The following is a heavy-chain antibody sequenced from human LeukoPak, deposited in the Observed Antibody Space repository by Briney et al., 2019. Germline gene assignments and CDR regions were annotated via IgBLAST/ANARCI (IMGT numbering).Heavy chain of an antibody. CDR1: GGSFSGYY. J-gene: IGHJ5*02. Sequence: PSETLSLTCAVYGGSFSGYYWSWIRQPPGKGLEWIGEINHSGSTNYNPSLKSRVTISVDTSKNQFSLKLSSVTAADTAVYYCARTLTISSLSGFDPWGQGTLVTVSS. CDR2: INHSGST. D-gene: IGHD3-3*01. V-gene: IGHV4-34*01. CDR3: ARTLTISSLSGFDP.